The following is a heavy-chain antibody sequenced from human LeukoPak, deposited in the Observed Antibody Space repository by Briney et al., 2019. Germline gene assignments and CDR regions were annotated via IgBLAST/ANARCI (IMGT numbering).Heavy chain of an antibody. D-gene: IGHD5-12*01. V-gene: IGHV1-18*01. Sequence: ASVKVSCKASGNTFTSYGISWVRQAPGQGLEWMGWISGYNGNTNYAQKLQGRVTLTTDTSTSTAYMELRRLRSDDTAVYYCARVTPLYSEATIPYSWGNDYWGQGTLVTVSS. CDR2: ISGYNGNT. CDR3: ARVTPLYSEATIPYSWGNDY. J-gene: IGHJ4*02. CDR1: GNTFTSYG.